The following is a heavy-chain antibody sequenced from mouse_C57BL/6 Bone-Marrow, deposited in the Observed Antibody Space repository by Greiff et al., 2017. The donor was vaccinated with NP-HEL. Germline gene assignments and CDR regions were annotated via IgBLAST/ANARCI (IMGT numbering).Heavy chain of an antibody. J-gene: IGHJ4*01. Sequence: VQLQQSGAELVRPGASVKLSCKASGYTFTDYCINWVKQRPGQGLEWIGRIYPGSGNTYYNEKFKGKATLTAEKSSSTAYMQLSSLTSEDSADYFCARGEIGYAMDYWGQGTSVTVSS. D-gene: IGHD2-14*01. CDR3: ARGEIGYAMDY. V-gene: IGHV1-76*01. CDR1: GYTFTDYC. CDR2: IYPGSGNT.